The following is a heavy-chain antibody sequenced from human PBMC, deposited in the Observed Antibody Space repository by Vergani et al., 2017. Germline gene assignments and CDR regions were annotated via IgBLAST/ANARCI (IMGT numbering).Heavy chain of an antibody. CDR3: ARSWVYDSSGYRYYFDY. Sequence: QVQLQESGPGLVKPSQTLSLTCTVSGGSISSGGYYWSWIRQHPGKGLEWIGYIYYSGSTYYNPTLKSRVTISVDTSKNQFSLKLSSVTAADTAVYYCARSWVYDSSGYRYYFDYWGQGSLVTVSS. J-gene: IGHJ4*02. D-gene: IGHD3-22*01. CDR2: IYYSGST. CDR1: GGSISSGGYY. V-gene: IGHV4-31*03.